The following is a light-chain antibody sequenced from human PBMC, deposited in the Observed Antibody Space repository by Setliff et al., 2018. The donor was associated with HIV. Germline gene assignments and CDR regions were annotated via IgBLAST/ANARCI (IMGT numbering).Light chain of an antibody. V-gene: IGLV2-14*01. CDR3: SSYTTNTTLV. CDR2: EVT. Sequence: QSALTQPASVSGSPGQSITISCTGTSSDVGNYNYVSWYQQHPGKAPKLMIYEVTYRPSGVSNRFSGSKSGNTASLTISGLQAEDEADYYCSSYTTNTTLVFGKGTKVTVL. CDR1: SSDVGNYNY. J-gene: IGLJ1*01.